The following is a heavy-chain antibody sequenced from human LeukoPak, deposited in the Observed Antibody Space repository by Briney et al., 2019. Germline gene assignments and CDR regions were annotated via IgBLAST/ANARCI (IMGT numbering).Heavy chain of an antibody. D-gene: IGHD3-10*01. CDR3: ARGRGITNR. CDR2: IFYSGNT. V-gene: IGHV4-39*01. J-gene: IGHJ6*04. Sequence: SETLSLTCTVSGGSISSSTYYGGWIRQSPGKGLEWIGSIFYSGNTYYNPSLKSRVTISVDTSKNQFSLKLSSVTAADTAVYYCARGRGITNRWGKGTTVTVSS. CDR1: GGSISSSTYY.